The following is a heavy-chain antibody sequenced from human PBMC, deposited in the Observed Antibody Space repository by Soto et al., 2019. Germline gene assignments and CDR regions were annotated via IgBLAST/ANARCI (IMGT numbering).Heavy chain of an antibody. CDR1: GFTFSSYA. J-gene: IGHJ1*01. V-gene: IGHV3-23*01. CDR2: ISDSGGTT. Sequence: PGGSLRLSCAASGFTFSSYAMSWVRQAPGKGLEWVSGISDSGGTTYYADSVKGRFTISRDNSKNTMYMQMNSLRAEDTAVYYCAKGAPYYDSSGDYDPWGTKYFQHWGQGTLVTVSS. D-gene: IGHD3-22*01. CDR3: AKGAPYYDSSGDYDPWGTKYFQH.